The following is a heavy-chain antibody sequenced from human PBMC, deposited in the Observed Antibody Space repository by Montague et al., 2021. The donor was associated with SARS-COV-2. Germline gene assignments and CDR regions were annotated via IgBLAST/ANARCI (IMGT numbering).Heavy chain of an antibody. V-gene: IGHV4-59*01. CDR1: GGSISGFY. CDR2: IYYSGST. D-gene: IGHD2-8*01. J-gene: IGHJ6*02. Sequence: SETLSLTCTVSGGSISGFYWSWIRQPPGKGLEWIGYIYYSGSTKYNPSLESRVAVSVDRSKNQVSLKLTSVTAADTAVYYCARLLRSCTNGVCRTYYHYALGVGGQGTTVTVSS. CDR3: ARLLRSCTNGVCRTYYHYALGV.